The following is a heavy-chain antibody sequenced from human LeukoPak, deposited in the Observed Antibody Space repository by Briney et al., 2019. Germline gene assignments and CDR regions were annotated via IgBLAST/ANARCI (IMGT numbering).Heavy chain of an antibody. CDR1: GYTFTSYY. CDR2: INPSGGST. V-gene: IGHV1-46*01. J-gene: IGHJ4*02. CDR3: ARMGARRFGELFGAPDY. Sequence: ASVKVSCKASGYTFTSYYMHWMRQAPGQGLEWMGIINPSGGSTSYAQKFQGRVTMTRDTSISTAYMELSRLRSDDTAVYYCARMGARRFGELFGAPDYWGQGTLVTVSS. D-gene: IGHD3-10*01.